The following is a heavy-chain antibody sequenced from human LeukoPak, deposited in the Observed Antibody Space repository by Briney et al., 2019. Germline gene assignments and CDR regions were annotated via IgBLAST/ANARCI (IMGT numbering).Heavy chain of an antibody. CDR1: GFTFSSYS. CDR2: ISSSSSYI. V-gene: IGHV3-21*01. Sequence: PGGSLRLSCAASGFTFSSYSMNWVRQAPGKGLEWVSSISSSSSYIYYADSVKGRFTISRDNAKNSLYLQMNTLRAEDTAVYCCARGVGYDFWSGYCDYWGQGTLVTVSS. CDR3: ARGVGYDFWSGYCDY. D-gene: IGHD3-3*01. J-gene: IGHJ4*02.